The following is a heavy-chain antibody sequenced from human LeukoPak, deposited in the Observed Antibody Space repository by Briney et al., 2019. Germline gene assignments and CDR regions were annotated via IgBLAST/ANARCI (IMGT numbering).Heavy chain of an antibody. V-gene: IGHV3-21*01. CDR2: ISSSSSYI. CDR3: ARVRVLRFLEWSYMDV. J-gene: IGHJ6*02. Sequence: GGSLRLSCAASGFTFSSCSMNWVRQAPGKGLEWVSSISSSSSYIYYADSVKGRFTISRDNAKNSLYLQMNSLRAEDTAVYYCARVRVLRFLEWSYMDVWGQGTTVTVSS. CDR1: GFTFSSCS. D-gene: IGHD3-3*01.